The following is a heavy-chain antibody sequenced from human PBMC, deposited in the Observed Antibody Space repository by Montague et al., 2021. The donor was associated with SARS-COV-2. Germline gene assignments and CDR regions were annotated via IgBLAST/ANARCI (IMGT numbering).Heavy chain of an antibody. V-gene: IGHV4-4*07. Sequence: SETLSLTYTVSGGSISSYYWSWIRQPAGKGLEWIGRIYSSGSTNYNPSLKSRVTMSVDTSKNQFSLKVSSVTAADTAVYYCARDYGDYSYYYGLDVWGQGTTVTVSS. J-gene: IGHJ6*02. CDR1: GGSISSYY. CDR3: ARDYGDYSYYYGLDV. D-gene: IGHD4-17*01. CDR2: IYSSGST.